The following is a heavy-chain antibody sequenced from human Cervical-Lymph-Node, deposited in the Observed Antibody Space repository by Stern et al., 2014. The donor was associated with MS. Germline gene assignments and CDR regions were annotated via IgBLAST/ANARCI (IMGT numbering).Heavy chain of an antibody. D-gene: IGHD1-26*01. J-gene: IGHJ2*01. CDR1: GFSLSTSGVG. V-gene: IGHV2-5*02. CDR3: AHRWEPPLVGARLGWYFDL. CDR2: IYWAYDK. Sequence: QITLKESGPTLVKPTQTLTLTCTFSGFSLSTSGVGVGWIRQPPGKALEWLALIYWAYDKRYTPSLKRRLPITKDTSKNQVVLTMTNMDPVDTATYYCAHRWEPPLVGARLGWYFDLWGRGTLVTVSS.